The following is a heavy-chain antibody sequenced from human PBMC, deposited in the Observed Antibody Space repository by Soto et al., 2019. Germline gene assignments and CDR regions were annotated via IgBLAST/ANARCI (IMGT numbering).Heavy chain of an antibody. CDR1: GGTFSSYA. CDR2: IIPIFGTA. Sequence: SVKVSCKASGGTFSSYAISWVRQARGQGLEWMGGIIPIFGTANYAQKFQGRVTITADKSTSTAYMELSSLRSEDTAVYYCARVRYYYDSSGRDAFDIWGQGTMVTRLL. CDR3: ARVRYYYDSSGRDAFDI. D-gene: IGHD3-22*01. V-gene: IGHV1-69*06. J-gene: IGHJ3*02.